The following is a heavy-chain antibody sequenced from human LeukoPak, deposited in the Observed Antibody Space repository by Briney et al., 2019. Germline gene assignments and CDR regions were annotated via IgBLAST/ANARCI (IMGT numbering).Heavy chain of an antibody. Sequence: GGSLRLSCAASGFTFSSYSMTWVRQAPGKGLEWVSYISSSSSTIYYADSVKGRFTISRDNAKNSLYLQMNSLRAEDTAVYYCARTITISQAAWGQGTLVTVSS. D-gene: IGHD3-3*01. J-gene: IGHJ5*02. V-gene: IGHV3-48*01. CDR2: ISSSSSTI. CDR1: GFTFSSYS. CDR3: ARTITISQAA.